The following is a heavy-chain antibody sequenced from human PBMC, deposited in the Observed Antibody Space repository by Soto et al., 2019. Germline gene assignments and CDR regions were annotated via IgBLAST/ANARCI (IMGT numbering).Heavy chain of an antibody. J-gene: IGHJ4*02. V-gene: IGHV4-61*01. CDR3: AISIRWYEYYFDY. Sequence: ASETLSLTCTVSGGSVSSCSYYWSWIRQPPGKGLEWIGYIYYSGSTNYNPSLKSRVTISVDTSKNQFSLKLSSVTAADTAVYYCAISIRWYEYYFDYWGQGTLVTVSS. D-gene: IGHD2-21*01. CDR2: IYYSGST. CDR1: GGSVSSCSYY.